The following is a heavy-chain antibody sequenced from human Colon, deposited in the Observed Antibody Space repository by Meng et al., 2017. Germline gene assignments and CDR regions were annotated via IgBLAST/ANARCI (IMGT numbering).Heavy chain of an antibody. D-gene: IGHD6-19*01. CDR2: DNHSGST. V-gene: IGHV4-34*01. CDR1: AGSFCGYI. J-gene: IGHJ5*02. CDR3: ARERLSSGWYGGRWFDP. Sequence: GRLRQWVPVLSKPAVTLSLTCPFYAGSFCGYIWSWYRQPPGKGLEWIGEDNHSGSTNYNPSLKSRVTISVDTSKNQFSLKLSSVTAADTAVYYCARERLSSGWYGGRWFDPWGQGTLVTVSS.